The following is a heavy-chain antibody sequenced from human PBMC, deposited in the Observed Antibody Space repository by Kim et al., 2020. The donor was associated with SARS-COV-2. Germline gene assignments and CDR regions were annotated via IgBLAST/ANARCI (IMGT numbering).Heavy chain of an antibody. D-gene: IGHD2-2*01. CDR2: IYHTGTT. V-gene: IGHV4-4*02. CDR1: GGSITTTNW. Sequence: SETLSLTCAVSGGSITTTNWWSWVRQPPGKGLEWIGEIYHTGTTNYDPSLKSRVTISVDKSKSQFSLNLSSVTAADTAVYFCARIVLRAFYSWGQGTLVT. CDR3: ARIVLRAFYS. J-gene: IGHJ4*02.